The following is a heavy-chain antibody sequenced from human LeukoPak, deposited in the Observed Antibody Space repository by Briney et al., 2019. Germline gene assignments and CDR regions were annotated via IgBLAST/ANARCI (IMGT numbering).Heavy chain of an antibody. Sequence: SQTLSLTCAISGDSVSSNSAAWNWIRQSPSRGLEWLGRTYYRSKWYNDYAVSVKSRITINPDTSKNQFSLQLNSVTPEDTAVYYCASSGVLLWWSETSFDYWGQGTLVTVSS. CDR2: TYYRSKWYN. J-gene: IGHJ4*02. D-gene: IGHD2-21*01. CDR3: ASSGVLLWWSETSFDY. CDR1: GDSVSSNSAA. V-gene: IGHV6-1*01.